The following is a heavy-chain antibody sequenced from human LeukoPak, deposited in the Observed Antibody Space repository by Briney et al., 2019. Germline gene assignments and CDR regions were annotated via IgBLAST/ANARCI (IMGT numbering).Heavy chain of an antibody. V-gene: IGHV4-61*02. CDR3: AREPIYYYGSGSYPQSDY. CDR2: IYTSGST. J-gene: IGHJ4*02. D-gene: IGHD3-10*01. Sequence: PSQTLSLTCTVSGGSISSGSYYWSWIRQPAGKGLEWIGRIYTSGSTHYNPSLKSRVTISVDTSKNQFSLKLSSVTAADTAVYYCAREPIYYYGSGSYPQSDYWGQGTLVTVSS. CDR1: GGSISSGSYY.